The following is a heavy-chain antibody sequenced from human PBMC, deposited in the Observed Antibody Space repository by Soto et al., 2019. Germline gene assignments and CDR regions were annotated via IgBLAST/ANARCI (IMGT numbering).Heavy chain of an antibody. D-gene: IGHD6-13*01. CDR1: GFTFDDYA. CDR3: AKDSRDRIAAAGNFDY. J-gene: IGHJ4*02. Sequence: EVQLVESGGGLVQPGRSLTLSCAASGFTFDDYAMHWVRQAPGKGPEWVSGINWNSGSIDYAASVKGRFTISRDNAKNSLYLQMNSLRAEDTALYYCAKDSRDRIAAAGNFDYWGQGTLVTVSS. V-gene: IGHV3-9*01. CDR2: INWNSGSI.